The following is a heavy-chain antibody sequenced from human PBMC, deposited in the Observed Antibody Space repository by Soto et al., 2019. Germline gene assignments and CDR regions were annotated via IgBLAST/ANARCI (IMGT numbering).Heavy chain of an antibody. J-gene: IGHJ6*02. CDR3: TTSLAGNYYYYGMDV. D-gene: IGHD6-13*01. CDR1: GFTFSNAW. Sequence: GGSLRLSCAASGFTFSNAWMNWVRQAPGKGLEWVGRIKSKTDGGTTDYAAPVKGRFTISRDDSKNTLYLQMNSLKTEDTAVYYCTTSLAGNYYYYGMDVGGQGTRFTVSS. CDR2: IKSKTDGGTT. V-gene: IGHV3-15*07.